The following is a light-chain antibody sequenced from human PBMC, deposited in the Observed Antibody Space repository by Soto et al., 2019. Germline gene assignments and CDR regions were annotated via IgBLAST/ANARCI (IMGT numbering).Light chain of an antibody. CDR1: QSVSSSY. V-gene: IGKV3-20*01. J-gene: IGKJ4*01. CDR2: GAS. Sequence: EIVLTQSPGTLSLSPGERATLSCRASQSVSSSYLAWYQQKPGQAPRLLIYGASSRATGIPDRFSGGGSGTDFTLTIGRLEPEDFAVYYCQQFSSYPLTFGGGTKVDI. CDR3: QQFSSYPLT.